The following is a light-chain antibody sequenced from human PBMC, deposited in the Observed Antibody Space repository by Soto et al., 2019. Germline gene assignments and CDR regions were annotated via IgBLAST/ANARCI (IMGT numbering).Light chain of an antibody. Sequence: EIVLTQSPGTLSLSPGERATLSCRASQSVSSTYLAWYQQKPGQAPSLLIYGASSRATGIPDRFSGSGSGTDFTLTISRLEPEDFAVYYRQHYGSLVLTFGGGTKVEIK. CDR3: QHYGSLVLT. CDR1: QSVSSTY. J-gene: IGKJ4*01. V-gene: IGKV3-20*01. CDR2: GAS.